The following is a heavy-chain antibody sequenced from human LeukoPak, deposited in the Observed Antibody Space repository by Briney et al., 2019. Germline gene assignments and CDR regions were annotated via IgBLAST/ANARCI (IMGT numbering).Heavy chain of an antibody. CDR1: GYSISSGYY. CDR2: IYHSGST. J-gene: IGHJ3*02. V-gene: IGHV4-38-2*02. D-gene: IGHD1-26*01. CDR3: ARVRGSYWGLAHAFDI. Sequence: SETLSLTCTVSGYSISSGYYWGWIRPPPGKGLEWIGSIYHSGSTYYNPSLKSRVTISVDTSKNQFSLKLSSVTAADTAVYYCARVRGSYWGLAHAFDIWGQGTMVTVSS.